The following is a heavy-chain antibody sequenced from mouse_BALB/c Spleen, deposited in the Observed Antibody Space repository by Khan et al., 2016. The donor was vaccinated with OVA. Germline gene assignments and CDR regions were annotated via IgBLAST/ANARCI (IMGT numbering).Heavy chain of an antibody. J-gene: IGHJ3*01. V-gene: IGHV1S135*01. CDR2: IDPFSGDT. CDR1: GYSFTSYY. D-gene: IGHD2-2*01. Sequence: VQLKESGPELMKPGASVKISCKASGYSFTSYYIHWVMQSHGKSLEWIGYIDPFSGDTTYNQKFKGKATLTVDKSSSPAYIHLSNLTSEDSAVYYCTRHGYVAWFNYWGQGTLVTVSA. CDR3: TRHGYVAWFNY.